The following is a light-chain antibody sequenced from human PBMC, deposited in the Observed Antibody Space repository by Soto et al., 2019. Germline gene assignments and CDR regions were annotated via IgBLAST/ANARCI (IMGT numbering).Light chain of an antibody. J-gene: IGKJ2*01. CDR3: QQYYSTPYT. Sequence: DFVMTQTPDSLAVSLGERATINCKSSPSVLSSSNNKNYLAWYQQKPGQPPKLLIYWASTRDSGVPDRFSGSESGTDFTLTISSLQAEDVAVYYCQQYYSTPYTFGQGTKLEIK. CDR2: WAS. V-gene: IGKV4-1*01. CDR1: PSVLSSSNNKNY.